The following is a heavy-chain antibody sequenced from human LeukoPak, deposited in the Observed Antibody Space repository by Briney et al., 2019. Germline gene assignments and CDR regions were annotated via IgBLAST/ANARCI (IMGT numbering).Heavy chain of an antibody. D-gene: IGHD1-26*01. J-gene: IGHJ2*01. V-gene: IGHV4-59*02. CDR3: ARGSTDVYWYLDV. Sequence: SETLSLTCIVSGSSVSTFYWSWLRQSPGTRLEWIGFVHDTGSTAYNPSLKSRVTISLETSKNQLSLMLTSVTAADTAMYYCARGSTDVYWYLDVWGRGTLVTVSS. CDR1: GSSVSTFY. CDR2: VHDTGST.